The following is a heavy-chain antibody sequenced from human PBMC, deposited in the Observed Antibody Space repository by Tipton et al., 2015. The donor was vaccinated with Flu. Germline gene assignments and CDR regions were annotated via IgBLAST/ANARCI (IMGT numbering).Heavy chain of an antibody. V-gene: IGHV3-13*01. D-gene: IGHD6-13*01. CDR1: GFTFSSYD. J-gene: IGHJ6*02. Sequence: SLRLSCAASGFTFSSYDMHWVRQATGEGLQWVSGIDSAGDTYYLDSVKGRFTISRDNAKNSLYLQMNSLRAGDTAVYFCARGPLPDSNWYNGMDVWGQGTTATVSS. CDR3: ARGPLPDSNWYNGMDV. CDR2: IDSAGDT.